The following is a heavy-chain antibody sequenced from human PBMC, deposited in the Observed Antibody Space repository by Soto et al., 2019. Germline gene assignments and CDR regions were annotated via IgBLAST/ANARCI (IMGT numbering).Heavy chain of an antibody. D-gene: IGHD3-16*01. CDR2: INPNTGDT. CDR1: GYTFTGYH. J-gene: IGHJ2*01. CDR3: ARPRWGASGYFDL. Sequence: QVQLVQSGAEVKKPGASVKVSYKASGYTFTGYHMHWVRQAPGQGLEWMGWINPNTGDTNYAPKFQGWVTMTRDTSISTAYMEFNRLTFDDTAVYYCARPRWGASGYFDLWGRGTLVTVSS. V-gene: IGHV1-2*04.